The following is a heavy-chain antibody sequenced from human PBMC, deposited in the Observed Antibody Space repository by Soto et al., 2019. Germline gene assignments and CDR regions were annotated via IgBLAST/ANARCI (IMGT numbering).Heavy chain of an antibody. J-gene: IGHJ5*02. CDR1: GFTFSTYN. V-gene: IGHV3-21*01. Sequence: GGSLRLSCAASGFTFSTYNMNWVRQAPGKGLEWVSHISGSSIYIHYADSVRGRFTISRDNAKNSVYLQMDSLRVEDTAVYYCAREGALKPFSSWGQGALVTVSS. CDR3: AREGALKPFSS. CDR2: ISGSSIYI.